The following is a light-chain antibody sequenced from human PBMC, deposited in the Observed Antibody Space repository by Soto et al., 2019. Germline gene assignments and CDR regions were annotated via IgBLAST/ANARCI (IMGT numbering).Light chain of an antibody. Sequence: DIVLTQSPDSLAVSLGERATINCRSSQSVLYSFNNKNYLGWYQQKPGQAPKLLIYWASTRESGVPDRFSGNGSGTEFTLTISTLQAEDVAVYYCQHYYSDPPWTFGQGTRVEIK. J-gene: IGKJ1*01. V-gene: IGKV4-1*01. CDR1: QSVLYSFNNKNY. CDR2: WAS. CDR3: QHYYSDPPWT.